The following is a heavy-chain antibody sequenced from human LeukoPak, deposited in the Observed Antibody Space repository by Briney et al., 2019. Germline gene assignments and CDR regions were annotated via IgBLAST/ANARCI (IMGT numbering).Heavy chain of an antibody. Sequence: GGSLSLSCAASGFTFSSYGMHWVRQAPGKGLEWVAFIRYDGSNKYYADSVKGRFTISRDNAKNSLYLQMNSLRAEDTAVYYCAKDGEAELRYFDWFLDYWGQGTLVTVSS. V-gene: IGHV3-30*02. CDR1: GFTFSSYG. CDR3: AKDGEAELRYFDWFLDY. D-gene: IGHD3-9*01. J-gene: IGHJ4*02. CDR2: IRYDGSNK.